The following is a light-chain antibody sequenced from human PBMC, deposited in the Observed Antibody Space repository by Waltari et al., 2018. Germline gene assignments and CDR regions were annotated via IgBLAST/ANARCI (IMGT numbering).Light chain of an antibody. CDR3: CSYAGNYVWV. Sequence: SALTQPAALSGSPGQSVTISCTGSSIDIGRYDIVSWYQQHPGNAPKLVISDVSKRPSGVSDRFSGSKSGDTASLTISGLQFEDEADYYCCSYAGNYVWVFGGGTRLTVL. CDR2: DVS. V-gene: IGLV2-23*02. J-gene: IGLJ3*02. CDR1: SIDIGRYDI.